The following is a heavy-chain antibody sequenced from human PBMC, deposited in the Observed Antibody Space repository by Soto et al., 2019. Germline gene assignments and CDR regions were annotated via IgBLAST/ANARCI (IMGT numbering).Heavy chain of an antibody. Sequence: ASVKVSCKASGYTFTGYYMHWVRQAPGQGLEWMGWINPSSGGTNYAQKFQGWVTMTRDTSISTAYMELSRLRSDDTAMYYCAREGGMVRGVPNYYYGMDVWGQGTTVTVSS. J-gene: IGHJ6*02. V-gene: IGHV1-2*04. CDR1: GYTFTGYY. D-gene: IGHD3-10*01. CDR2: INPSSGGT. CDR3: AREGGMVRGVPNYYYGMDV.